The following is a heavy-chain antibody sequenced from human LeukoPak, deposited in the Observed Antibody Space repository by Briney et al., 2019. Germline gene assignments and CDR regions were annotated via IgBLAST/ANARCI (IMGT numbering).Heavy chain of an antibody. CDR3: ARDRGPGYSSSWYHY. CDR2: IKQDGSEK. D-gene: IGHD6-13*01. CDR1: GFTFSSYW. Sequence: PGGSLRLSCAASGFTFSSYWMSWVRQAPGKGLEWVANIKQDGSEKYYVDSVKGRFTISRDNAKNSLYLQMNSLRAEDTAVYYCARDRGPGYSSSWYHYWGQGTLVTVSS. J-gene: IGHJ4*02. V-gene: IGHV3-7*01.